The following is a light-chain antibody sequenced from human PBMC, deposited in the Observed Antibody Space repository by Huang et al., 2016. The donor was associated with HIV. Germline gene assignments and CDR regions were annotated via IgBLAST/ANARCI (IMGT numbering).Light chain of an antibody. CDR2: AAS. Sequence: MTQSPPSLSASIGDRVTLTCRASRDISSFLAWYQQKPGKPPRLLLYAASILHSGVPSRFSGGGSGTNFTLTVSSLQPEDVANYYCQKYDSAPRTFGQGTKLEL. J-gene: IGKJ1*01. V-gene: IGKV1-27*01. CDR1: RDISSF. CDR3: QKYDSAPRT.